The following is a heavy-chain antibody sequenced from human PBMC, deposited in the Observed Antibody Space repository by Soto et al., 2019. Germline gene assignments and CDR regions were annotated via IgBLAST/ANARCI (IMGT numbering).Heavy chain of an antibody. D-gene: IGHD3-10*01. J-gene: IGHJ5*02. CDR2: IYYSGST. Sequence: SETLSLTCTVSGGSISSYYWSWIRQPPGKGLEWIGYIYYSGSTNYNPSLKSRVTISVDASKNQFSLKLSSVTAADTAVYYCARVGTMVRGVIQFDPWGQGTLVTVSS. CDR3: ARVGTMVRGVIQFDP. V-gene: IGHV4-59*01. CDR1: GGSISSYY.